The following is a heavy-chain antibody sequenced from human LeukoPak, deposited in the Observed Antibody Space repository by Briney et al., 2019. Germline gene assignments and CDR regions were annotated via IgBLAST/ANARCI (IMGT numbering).Heavy chain of an antibody. D-gene: IGHD3-22*01. CDR1: GGTFSSYA. CDR3: ARDSDAFYYYDSSGYYYDAFDI. V-gene: IGHV1-69*04. J-gene: IGHJ3*02. Sequence: SVKVSCKASGGTFSSYAISWVRQAPGQGLAWMGRIIPILGIANYAQKFQGRVTITADKSTSTAYMELSSLRSEDTAVYYCARDSDAFYYYDSSGYYYDAFDIWGQGTMVTVSS. CDR2: IIPILGIA.